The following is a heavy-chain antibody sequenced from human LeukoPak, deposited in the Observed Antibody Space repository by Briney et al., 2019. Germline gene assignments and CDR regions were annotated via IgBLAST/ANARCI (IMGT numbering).Heavy chain of an antibody. CDR1: GGSISSYY. J-gene: IGHJ4*02. D-gene: IGHD6-13*01. Sequence: SETLSLTCTVSGGSISSYYWSWIRQPPGKGLEWIGYIYYSGSTNYNPSLKSRVTMSVDTSENQFSLKLSSVTAADTAVYYCATLESAAAGVDYWGQGTLVTVSS. V-gene: IGHV4-59*08. CDR2: IYYSGST. CDR3: ATLESAAAGVDY.